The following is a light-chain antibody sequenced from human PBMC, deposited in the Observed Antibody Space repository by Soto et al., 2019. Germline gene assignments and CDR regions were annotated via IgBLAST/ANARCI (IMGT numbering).Light chain of an antibody. CDR3: MQGLQTPPT. CDR2: FGS. V-gene: IGKV2-28*01. Sequence: DIVMTQSSVSLPVTPGAPASISCRSSQSLLHSNGYNYLYWYLQKPGQSPQLLIYFGSKRASGGPDRFSGSGSGKDFTLKISRVEAEDVGVCYCMQGLQTPPTFGGGTRVEIK. CDR1: QSLLHSNGYNY. J-gene: IGKJ4*01.